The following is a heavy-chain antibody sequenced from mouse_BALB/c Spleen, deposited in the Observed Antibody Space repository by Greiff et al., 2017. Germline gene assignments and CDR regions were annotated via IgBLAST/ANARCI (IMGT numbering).Heavy chain of an antibody. CDR1: EYEFPSHD. CDR2: INSDGGST. J-gene: IGHJ3*01. D-gene: IGHD1-2*01. CDR3: ARDPFTTATVAY. Sequence: EVHLVESGGGLVQPGESLKLSCESNEYEFPSHDMSWVRKTPEKRLELVAAINSDGGSTYYPDTMERRFIISRDNTKKTLYLQMSSLKSEDTAMYYCARDPFTTATVAYWGQGTLVTVSA. V-gene: IGHV5-2*01.